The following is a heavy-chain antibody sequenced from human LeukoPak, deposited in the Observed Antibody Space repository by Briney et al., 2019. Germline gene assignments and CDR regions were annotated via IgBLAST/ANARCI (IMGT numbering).Heavy chain of an antibody. Sequence: GGSLRLSCAASGFRFNTYWMSWVRQAPGKGLEWVANIKQDGNEKYYADSVKGRFTISRDNSKNTLYLQMNSLRAEDTAVYYCAKDGIGTYHYYYYMDVWGKGTTVTISS. CDR1: GFRFNTYW. D-gene: IGHD1-26*01. V-gene: IGHV3-7*03. CDR2: IKQDGNEK. CDR3: AKDGIGTYHYYYYMDV. J-gene: IGHJ6*03.